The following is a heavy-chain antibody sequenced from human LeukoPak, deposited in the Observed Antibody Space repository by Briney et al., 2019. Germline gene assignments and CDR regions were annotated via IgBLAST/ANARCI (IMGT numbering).Heavy chain of an antibody. Sequence: PSETLSLTCSVSGGSISSFYWSWIRRPPGKGLEWIGFMSKSGSTNYNPSLKSRVTISVDTAKNQFSLKLTSVTAADTAVYYCATDSSGWAYDDFDIWGQGTMVTVSS. V-gene: IGHV4-59*01. CDR3: ATDSSGWAYDDFDI. D-gene: IGHD6-19*01. CDR2: MSKSGST. CDR1: GGSISSFY. J-gene: IGHJ3*02.